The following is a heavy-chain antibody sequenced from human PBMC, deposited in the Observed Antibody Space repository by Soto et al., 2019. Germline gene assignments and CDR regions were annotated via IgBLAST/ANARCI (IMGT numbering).Heavy chain of an antibody. CDR2: IYYSGST. Sequence: PSETLSLTCTVSGGSISTYYWSWIRQPPGKGLEWIGYIYYSGSTNYNPSLKSRVTISIDTSKNQFSLKLNSVTAADTAVYYCARATTYYYDSSGYFDYWGQGTLVTVSS. V-gene: IGHV4-59*01. D-gene: IGHD3-22*01. J-gene: IGHJ4*02. CDR1: GGSISTYY. CDR3: ARATTYYYDSSGYFDY.